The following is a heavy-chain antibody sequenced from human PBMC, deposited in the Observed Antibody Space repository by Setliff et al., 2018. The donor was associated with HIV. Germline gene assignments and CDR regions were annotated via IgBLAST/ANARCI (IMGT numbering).Heavy chain of an antibody. J-gene: IGHJ4*02. Sequence: ASVKVSCKASGYTFTELSMHWVRQAPGKGLEWMGGFDPEDGETIYAQKFQGRVTMTEDTSTDTAYMELSSLRSEDTAVYYCATGESIAAAPFDYWGQGTLVTVSS. D-gene: IGHD6-13*01. CDR3: ATGESIAAAPFDY. CDR2: FDPEDGET. CDR1: GYTFTELS. V-gene: IGHV1-24*01.